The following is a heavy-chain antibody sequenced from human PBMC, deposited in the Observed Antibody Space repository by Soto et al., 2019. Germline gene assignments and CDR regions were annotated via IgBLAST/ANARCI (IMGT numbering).Heavy chain of an antibody. J-gene: IGHJ1*01. CDR1: GFIFTSYS. CDR2: ISSGSDSI. CDR3: ARDRSADRFVQYFQH. D-gene: IGHD6-19*01. V-gene: IGHV3-21*01. Sequence: GGSLRLSCAASGFIFTSYSMVWVRLAPGKGLEWVASISSGSDSIFYADSVKGRFTVSRDNAKNSLFLQMNNLRAEDTAVYFCARDRSADRFVQYFQHWGQGTQVTVSS.